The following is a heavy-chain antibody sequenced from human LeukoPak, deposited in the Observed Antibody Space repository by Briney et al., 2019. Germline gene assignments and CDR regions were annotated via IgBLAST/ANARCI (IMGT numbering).Heavy chain of an antibody. V-gene: IGHV3-11*01. J-gene: IGHJ4*02. CDR3: ARAGSYYYDSSGYYNY. CDR2: ISSSGSTI. CDR1: GFTFSDYY. Sequence: GGSLRLSCAASGFTFSDYYMSWIRQAPGKGLEWVPYISSSGSTIYYADSVKGRFTISRDNAKNSLYLQMNSLRAEDTAVYYCARAGSYYYDSSGYYNYWGQGTLVTVSS. D-gene: IGHD3-22*01.